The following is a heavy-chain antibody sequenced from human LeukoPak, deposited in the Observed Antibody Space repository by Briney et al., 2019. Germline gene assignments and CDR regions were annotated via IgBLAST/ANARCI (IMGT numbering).Heavy chain of an antibody. CDR2: IHSDGSIT. D-gene: IGHD3-3*01. V-gene: IGHV3-74*01. Sequence: GALRLSCAASGFTFSSYWMHWVRQAPGKGLVWVSRIHSDGSITSYADSVKGRFTVSRDNAKNSLYLQMNSLRAEDTAVYYCARGGTYYDFWSGPTNYYYYMDVWGKGTTVTVSS. CDR3: ARGGTYYDFWSGPTNYYYYMDV. CDR1: GFTFSSYW. J-gene: IGHJ6*03.